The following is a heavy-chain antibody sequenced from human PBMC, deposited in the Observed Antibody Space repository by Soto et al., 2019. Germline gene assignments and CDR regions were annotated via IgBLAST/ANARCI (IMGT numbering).Heavy chain of an antibody. Sequence: QVQLVQSGAEVKKPGSSVKVSCKASGGTFNTYAISWVRQAPGQGLEWLGGYIPMFGTANYGQRLQGRVTITADAATSVVYIEVRSMGSEDTAVYNCASDTVVVVDESGPYYYSAMDVWGQGPTVNAS. CDR1: GGTFNTYA. V-gene: IGHV1-69*12. J-gene: IGHJ6*02. CDR3: ASDTVVVVDESGPYYYSAMDV. CDR2: YIPMFGTA. D-gene: IGHD2-15*01.